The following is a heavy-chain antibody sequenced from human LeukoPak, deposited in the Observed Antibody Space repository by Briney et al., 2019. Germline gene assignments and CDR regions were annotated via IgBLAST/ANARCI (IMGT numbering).Heavy chain of an antibody. V-gene: IGHV4-30-4*08. CDR1: GGSISSGDYY. Sequence: PSQTLSLTCTVSGGSISSGDYYWSWIRQPPGRGLEWVGYIYYSGSTNYNPSLKSRVTISVDTSKNQFSLKLSSVTAADTAVYYCARGSNYGYWGQGTLVTVSS. D-gene: IGHD4-11*01. J-gene: IGHJ4*02. CDR3: ARGSNYGY. CDR2: IYYSGST.